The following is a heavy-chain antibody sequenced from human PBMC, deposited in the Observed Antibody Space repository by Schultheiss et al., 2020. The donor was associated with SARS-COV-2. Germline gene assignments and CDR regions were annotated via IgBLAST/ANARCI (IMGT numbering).Heavy chain of an antibody. V-gene: IGHV1-18*04. D-gene: IGHD4-17*01. CDR1: GCTFTSYG. J-gene: IGHJ6*02. CDR3: ARSTETTVYYYYGMDV. Sequence: ASVKVSCKASGCTFTSYGISWVRQAPGQGLEWMGWISAYNGNTNYAQKLQGRVTMTTDTSTTTAYMELRSLRSDDTAVYYCARSTETTVYYYYGMDVWGQGTTVTVSS. CDR2: ISAYNGNT.